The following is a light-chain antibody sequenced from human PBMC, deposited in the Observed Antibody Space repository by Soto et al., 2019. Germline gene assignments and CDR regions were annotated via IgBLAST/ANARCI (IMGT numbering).Light chain of an antibody. CDR2: GSS. CDR3: QQYNNWPTVT. CDR1: QSVSSN. V-gene: IGKV3-15*01. J-gene: IGKJ5*01. Sequence: EIVMTQSPATLSVSPGERATLSCRASQSVSSNLAWYQQKPGQAPRLLIYGSSTRATAIPARFSGSVSGTEFTLTISSLQSEDFAVYYCQQYNNWPTVTFGQGTRLEIK.